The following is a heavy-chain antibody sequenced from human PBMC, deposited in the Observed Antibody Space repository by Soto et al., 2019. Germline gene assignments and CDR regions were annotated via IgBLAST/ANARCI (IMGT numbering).Heavy chain of an antibody. CDR3: ARFRGISGSSWYEGYYYGMDV. CDR1: GGTFSSYA. CDR2: IIPIFGTA. V-gene: IGHV1-69*13. J-gene: IGHJ6*02. D-gene: IGHD6-13*01. Sequence: ASVKVSCKASGGTFSSYAISWVRQAPGQGLEWMGGIIPIFGTANYAQKFQGRVTISADESTSTAYMELSSLRSEDTAVYYCARFRGISGSSWYEGYYYGMDVWGQGTTVTVSS.